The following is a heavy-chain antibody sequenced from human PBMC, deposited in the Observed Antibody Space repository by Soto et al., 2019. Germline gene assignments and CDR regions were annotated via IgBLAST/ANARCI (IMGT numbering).Heavy chain of an antibody. D-gene: IGHD3-10*01. V-gene: IGHV3-11*01. J-gene: IGHJ4*02. CDR3: ASDPYYYASYY. CDR2: ISGSGSTI. Sequence: QVQLVESGGGLVKPGGSLRLSCAASGFTFSDYYMTWIRQAPGKGLEWVSKISGSGSTIYYADSVKGRFTVSRDNAKNSLYLKMDSLRAEDAAVYYCASDPYYYASYYWGQGTLLTVSS. CDR1: GFTFSDYY.